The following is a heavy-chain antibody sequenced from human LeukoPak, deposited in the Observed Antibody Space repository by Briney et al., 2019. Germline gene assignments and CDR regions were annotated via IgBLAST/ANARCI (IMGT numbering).Heavy chain of an antibody. Sequence: GGSLRLSCAASGFTFSSYSMNWVRQAPGKGLEWVSSISSSSYIYYADSVKGRFTISRDNAKNSLYLQMNSLRAEDTAVYYCARDQGVPDSSGYTNWFDPWGQGTLVTVSS. CDR3: ARDQGVPDSSGYTNWFDP. CDR2: ISSSSYI. V-gene: IGHV3-21*01. J-gene: IGHJ5*02. CDR1: GFTFSSYS. D-gene: IGHD3-22*01.